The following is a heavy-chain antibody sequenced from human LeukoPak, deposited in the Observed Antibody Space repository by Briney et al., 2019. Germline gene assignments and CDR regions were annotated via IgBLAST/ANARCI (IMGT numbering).Heavy chain of an antibody. J-gene: IGHJ3*02. CDR2: IYSGGST. V-gene: IGHV3-66*02. CDR1: GFTVSSNY. CDR3: ARAPFDAFDI. Sequence: GGSLRLSCAASGFTVSSNYMSWVRQAPGKGLEWVSVIYSGGSTYYADSVKGRFTISRDNSKNTLYLQTNSLRAEDTAGYYCARAPFDAFDIWGQGTMVTVSS.